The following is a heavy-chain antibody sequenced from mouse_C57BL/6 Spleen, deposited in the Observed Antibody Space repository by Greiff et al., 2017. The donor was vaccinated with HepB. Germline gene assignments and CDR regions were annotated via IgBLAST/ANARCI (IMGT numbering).Heavy chain of an antibody. CDR1: GYAFSSSW. CDR2: IYPGYGDT. D-gene: IGHD1-1*01. V-gene: IGHV1-82*01. Sequence: VKVVESGPELVKPGASVKISCKASGYAFSSSWMNRVKQRPGKGLEWIGRIYPGYGDTNYNGKFKGKATLTADKSSSTAYVELSSLTSEDSAVYFGAKSLITAEEATDFDYWGNGTTLAVSS. CDR3: AKSLITAEEATDFDY. J-gene: IGHJ2*01.